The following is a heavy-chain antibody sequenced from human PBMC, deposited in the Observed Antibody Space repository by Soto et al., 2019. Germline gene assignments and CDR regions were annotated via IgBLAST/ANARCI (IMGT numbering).Heavy chain of an antibody. CDR2: INAGIGNT. V-gene: IGHV1-3*01. CDR1: GYTFTGYA. J-gene: IGHJ6*02. Sequence: ASVKVSCKASGYTFTGYAMHWVRQAPGQRLEWMGWINAGIGNTNYSQKFQGRVTITTDASASTAYMELSSLRSEDTAVYYCASVDTVMGPTRYYIYRLDFWGQGSTVTVSS. D-gene: IGHD5-18*01. CDR3: ASVDTVMGPTRYYIYRLDF.